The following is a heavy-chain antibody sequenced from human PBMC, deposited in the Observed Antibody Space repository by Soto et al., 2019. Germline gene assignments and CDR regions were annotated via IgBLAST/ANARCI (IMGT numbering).Heavy chain of an antibody. D-gene: IGHD3-3*01. J-gene: IGHJ6*03. CDR1: GFTFSSYG. CDR3: AKDRKFWKGVSSYYNYCDMDV. CDR2: ISYDGSNK. V-gene: IGHV3-30*18. Sequence: GGSLRLSCAASGFTFSSYGMHWVRQAPGKGLEWVAVISYDGSNKYYADSVKGRFTISRDNSKNTLYLQMNSLRAEDTAVYNCAKDRKFWKGVSSYYNYCDMDVWGKGTTVTVSS.